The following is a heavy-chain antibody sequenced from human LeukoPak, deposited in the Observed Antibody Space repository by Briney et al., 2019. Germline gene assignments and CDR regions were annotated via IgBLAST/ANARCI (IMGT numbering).Heavy chain of an antibody. CDR2: INPNSGVT. D-gene: IGHD3-10*01. CDR3: AREYYYGSGNYYNRIDY. Sequence: ASAKVSCKTSGYSFSDFYIHWVRQAPGQGLEWMGWINPNSGVTKYAQKFQGRVTMTRDTSISTAYMVLNRLRSDDTAVYYCAREYYYGSGNYYNRIDYWGQGTLVTVSS. CDR1: GYSFSDFY. V-gene: IGHV1-2*02. J-gene: IGHJ4*02.